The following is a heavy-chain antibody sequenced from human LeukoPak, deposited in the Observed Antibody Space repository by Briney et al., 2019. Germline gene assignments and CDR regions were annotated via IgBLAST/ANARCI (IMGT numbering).Heavy chain of an antibody. J-gene: IGHJ4*02. Sequence: ASVKVSCKVSGYTLTELSMHWVRQAPGKGLEWMGGFDPEDGETVYAQKFQGRVTMTEDTSTDTAYMELSSLRSEDTAVYYCATHLGLYSLYEGDEVDYWGQGTLVTVSS. D-gene: IGHD2-21*01. V-gene: IGHV1-24*01. CDR2: FDPEDGET. CDR3: ATHLGLYSLYEGDEVDY. CDR1: GYTLTELS.